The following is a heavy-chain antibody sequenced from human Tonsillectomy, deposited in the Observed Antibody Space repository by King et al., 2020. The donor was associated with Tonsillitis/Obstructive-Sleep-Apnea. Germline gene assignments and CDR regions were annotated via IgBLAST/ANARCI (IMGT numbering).Heavy chain of an antibody. CDR2: IYYGGST. D-gene: IGHD2-2*01. CDR1: GGPFSSYS. Sequence: QLQESGPGLVKPSETLSLPCPVSGGPFSSYSWTWIRQPQGKGLKGIGYIYYGGSTNYNPSPKSRVSISVDTSKNQFSLKLSSVTAADTAVYYCARDGVQYRVGMDVWGQGTTVTVSS. CDR3: ARDGVQYRVGMDV. J-gene: IGHJ6*02. V-gene: IGHV4-59*01.